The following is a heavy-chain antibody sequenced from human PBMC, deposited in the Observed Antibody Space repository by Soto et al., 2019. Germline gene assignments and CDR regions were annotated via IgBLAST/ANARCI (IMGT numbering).Heavy chain of an antibody. CDR2: INDSGST. Sequence: SETLCLTCAVSGGSIGSTNWWRWVRQPQGKGLERIGEINDSGSTNYNPSLKSRVTISLDTSKNQFSLKLSSVTAADTAVYYCARGPRDYDILTGYYFCLDPWGQGTLVTVSS. D-gene: IGHD3-9*01. CDR1: GGSIGSTNW. CDR3: ARGPRDYDILTGYYFCLDP. J-gene: IGHJ5*02. V-gene: IGHV4-4*02.